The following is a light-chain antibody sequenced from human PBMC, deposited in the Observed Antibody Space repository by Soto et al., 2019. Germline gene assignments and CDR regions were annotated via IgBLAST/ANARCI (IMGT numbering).Light chain of an antibody. J-gene: IGKJ4*01. Sequence: DIQMTQSPSTLSASVGDRVTITCRASQTISIWLAWYQQKPGKAPNLLIYKASSLESGVPSRFSGSGSGTEFTLTISSLQPADFATYFCQQYNTYPLTFGGGTQVEI. CDR3: QQYNTYPLT. V-gene: IGKV1-5*03. CDR1: QTISIW. CDR2: KAS.